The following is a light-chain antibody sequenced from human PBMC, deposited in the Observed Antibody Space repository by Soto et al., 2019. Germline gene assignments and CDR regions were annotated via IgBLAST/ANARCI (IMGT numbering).Light chain of an antibody. V-gene: IGLV2-11*01. CDR3: CLYAGSNIDV. Sequence: QSALTQPRSVSGSPGQTVTISCTGTSSDVGGYNYVSWYQQHPGKAPKLRIYDVSKRPSGVPDRSSVSRSGNTASLTISWLQAAEEADYCFCLYAGSNIDVVGAGTQLTVL. J-gene: IGLJ7*01. CDR1: SSDVGGYNY. CDR2: DVS.